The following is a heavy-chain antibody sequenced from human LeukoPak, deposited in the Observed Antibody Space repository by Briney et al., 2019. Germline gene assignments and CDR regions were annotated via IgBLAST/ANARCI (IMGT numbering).Heavy chain of an antibody. V-gene: IGHV3-30-3*01. CDR2: ISSDGSNK. J-gene: IGHJ4*02. CDR1: GFTFNSYA. Sequence: GGSLRLSCAACGFTFNSYALHWVRQAPGKGLEWVAVISSDGSNKYYADSVKGRFTISRDNSKNTLYLQMNSLRAEDTAVYYCARDRYSSGWYGDFDCWGQGTLVTVSS. D-gene: IGHD6-19*01. CDR3: ARDRYSSGWYGDFDC.